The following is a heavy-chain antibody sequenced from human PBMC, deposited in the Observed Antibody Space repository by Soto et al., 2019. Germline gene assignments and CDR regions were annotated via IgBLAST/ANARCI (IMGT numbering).Heavy chain of an antibody. V-gene: IGHV4-39*01. D-gene: IGHD5-18*01. J-gene: IGHJ4*02. CDR1: GGSISSSSYY. CDR2: IYHSGST. Sequence: QLQLQESGPGLVRPSETLSLTCTVSGGSISSSSYYWGWIRQPPGKGLEWIATIYHSGSTYYNPPLKSRVTISVDTSKNQHSMKMTSVTATDTAVYYCAGHVDVPMVPFDSWGQGTLVSVPS. CDR3: AGHVDVPMVPFDS.